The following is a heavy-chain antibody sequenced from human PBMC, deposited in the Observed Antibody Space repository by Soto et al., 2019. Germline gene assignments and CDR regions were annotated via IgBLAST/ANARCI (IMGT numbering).Heavy chain of an antibody. J-gene: IGHJ6*02. CDR1: GFTFSSYS. CDR2: ISSSGSTI. V-gene: IGHV3-48*04. Sequence: EVQLVESGGGLVQPGGSLRLSCAASGFTFSSYSMNWVRQAPGKGLEWVSYISSSGSTIYYADSVKGRFTISRDNAKNSLYLQMNSLRAEDTAVYYCARAYSSSSPYYYYGMDVWGQGTTVTVSS. D-gene: IGHD6-6*01. CDR3: ARAYSSSSPYYYYGMDV.